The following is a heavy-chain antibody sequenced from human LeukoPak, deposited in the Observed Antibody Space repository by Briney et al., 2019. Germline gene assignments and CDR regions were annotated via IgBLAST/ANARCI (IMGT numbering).Heavy chain of an antibody. V-gene: IGHV1-8*01. CDR3: ARDIAGATKGGWFDT. CDR2: MNPNSGNT. D-gene: IGHD1-26*01. CDR1: GYTFTNYD. J-gene: IGHJ5*02. Sequence: ASVTVSRKASGYTFTNYDINWVRQATGQGLEWMGWMNPNSGNTGYAQKFQGRVTMTRNTSISTAYMELSSLRSEDTALYYCARDIAGATKGGWFDTWGQGTPVTVSS.